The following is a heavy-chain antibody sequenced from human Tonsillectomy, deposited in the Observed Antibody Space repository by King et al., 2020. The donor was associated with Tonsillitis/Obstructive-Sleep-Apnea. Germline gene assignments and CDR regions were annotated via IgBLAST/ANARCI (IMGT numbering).Heavy chain of an antibody. Sequence: VQLVESGGGVVQPGRSLRLSCAASGFTFSSYGMHWVRQAPGKGLEWVAVIWYDGSNKYYADSVKGRFTISRDNSKNTLYLPMNSLRAEDTSVYYCARDLLGGNYYDSSRHTGTLFYYGMDVWGQGTTVTVSS. D-gene: IGHD3-22*01. CDR1: GFTFSSYG. CDR2: IWYDGSNK. V-gene: IGHV3-33*01. J-gene: IGHJ6*02. CDR3: ARDLLGGNYYDSSRHTGTLFYYGMDV.